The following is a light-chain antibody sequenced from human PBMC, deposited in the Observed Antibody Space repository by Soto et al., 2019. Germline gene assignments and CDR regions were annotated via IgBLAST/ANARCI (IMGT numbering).Light chain of an antibody. CDR1: QSVSSN. CDR3: QQYNTWPYT. J-gene: IGKJ2*01. Sequence: EIVMTQSPATLSVSPGERATLSCRASQSVSSNLAWYQQQPGQPPRLLIYGASTRATGIPSRFSGSGSGTEFTLTSSSLQSEDVAVYYCQQYNTWPYTFGQGTKLEIK. CDR2: GAS. V-gene: IGKV3-15*01.